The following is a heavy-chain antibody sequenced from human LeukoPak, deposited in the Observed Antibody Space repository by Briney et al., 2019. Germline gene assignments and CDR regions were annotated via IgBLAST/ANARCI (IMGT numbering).Heavy chain of an antibody. CDR3: ARHYGNWYYFDY. V-gene: IGHV4-59*08. D-gene: IGHD1-1*01. CDR2: IYYSGST. Sequence: PSETLSLTCTVSGGSISSYYWSWIWQPPGKGLEWIGYIYYSGSTNYNPSLKSRVTISVDTSKNQFSLKLNSVTAADTAVYYCARHYGNWYYFDYWGQGTLVTVSS. CDR1: GGSISSYY. J-gene: IGHJ4*02.